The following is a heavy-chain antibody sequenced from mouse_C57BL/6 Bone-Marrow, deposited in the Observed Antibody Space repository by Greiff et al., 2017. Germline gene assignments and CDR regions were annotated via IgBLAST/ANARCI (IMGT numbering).Heavy chain of an antibody. CDR3: ARNSNYWFAY. V-gene: IGHV2-2*01. J-gene: IGHJ3*01. D-gene: IGHD2-5*01. CDR2: IWSGGST. CDR1: GFSLTSYG. Sequence: QVQLKESGPGLVQPSQSLSITCTVSGFSLTSYGVHWVRQSPGKGLEWLGVIWSGGSTDYNAAFISRLSISKDNSKSQVFFKMNSLQADDTAIYYCARNSNYWFAYWGQGTLVTVSA.